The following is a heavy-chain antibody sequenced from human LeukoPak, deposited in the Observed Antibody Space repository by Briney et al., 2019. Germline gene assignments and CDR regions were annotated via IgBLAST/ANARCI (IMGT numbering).Heavy chain of an antibody. CDR1: GYTFTSYY. J-gene: IGHJ5*02. CDR2: INPSGGST. Sequence: ASVKVSCKASGYTFTSYYMHWVRQAPGQGLEWMGIINPSGGSTSYAQKFQGRVTMTRDTSTSKVYMELSSLRSEDTAVYYCARDPKYYYDSSGHNWFDPWGQGTLVTVSS. V-gene: IGHV1-46*01. CDR3: ARDPKYYYDSSGHNWFDP. D-gene: IGHD3-22*01.